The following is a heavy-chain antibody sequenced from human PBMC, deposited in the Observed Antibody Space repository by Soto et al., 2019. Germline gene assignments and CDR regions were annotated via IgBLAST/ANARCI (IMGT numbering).Heavy chain of an antibody. CDR1: GYTFTSYA. CDR3: ARDTGRGCYDY. CDR2: INAGNGIT. Sequence: GASVKVSCKASGYTFTSYAMHWVRQAPGQRLEWMGWINAGNGITKYSQKFQGRVTITRDTSASTAYMELSSLRSEDTAVYYCARDTGRGCYDYWGQGTLVTVSS. V-gene: IGHV1-3*01. D-gene: IGHD2-15*01. J-gene: IGHJ4*02.